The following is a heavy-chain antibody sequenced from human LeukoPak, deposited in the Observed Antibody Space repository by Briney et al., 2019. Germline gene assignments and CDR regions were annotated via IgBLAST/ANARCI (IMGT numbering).Heavy chain of an antibody. CDR1: GGTFNSYA. D-gene: IGHD2-15*01. CDR2: IIPIFGTA. J-gene: IGHJ3*02. CDR3: ARKGYCSGGSCYSRGAFDI. Sequence: SVKVSCKASGGTFNSYAISWVRQAPGQGLEWMGGIIPIFGTANYAQKFQGRVTITTDESTSTAYMELSSLRSEDTAVYYCARKGYCSGGSCYSRGAFDIWGQGTMVTVSS. V-gene: IGHV1-69*05.